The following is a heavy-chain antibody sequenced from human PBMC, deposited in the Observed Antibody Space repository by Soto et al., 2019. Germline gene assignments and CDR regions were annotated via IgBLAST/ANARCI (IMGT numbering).Heavy chain of an antibody. D-gene: IGHD3-22*01. V-gene: IGHV4-30-4*01. Sequence: SETLSLTCTVSGGSISSGDYYWSWIRQPPGKGLEWIGYIYYSGSTCYNPSLKSRVTISVDTSKNQFSLKLSSVTAADTAVYYCARAPYDSSGYYIDNWFDPWGQGTLVTVSS. CDR2: IYYSGST. CDR1: GGSISSGDYY. J-gene: IGHJ5*02. CDR3: ARAPYDSSGYYIDNWFDP.